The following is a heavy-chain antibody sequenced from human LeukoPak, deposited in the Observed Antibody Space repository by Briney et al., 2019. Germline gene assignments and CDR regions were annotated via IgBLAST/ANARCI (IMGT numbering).Heavy chain of an antibody. CDR2: IYYSGST. CDR1: GDSINSLDL. D-gene: IGHD4-17*01. Sequence: KPSGTLSLTCTVSGDSINSLDLWSWVRQPPGKGLEWIGYIYYSGSTYYNPSLKSRVTISVDASKNQFSLKLSSVTAADTAVYYCARDPVPYYGDDSDDYYYGMDVWGQGTTVTVSS. CDR3: ARDPVPYYGDDSDDYYYGMDV. V-gene: IGHV4-4*02. J-gene: IGHJ6*02.